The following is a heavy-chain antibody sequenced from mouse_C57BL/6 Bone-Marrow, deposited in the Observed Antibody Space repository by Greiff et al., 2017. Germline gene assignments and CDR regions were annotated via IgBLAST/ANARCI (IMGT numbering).Heavy chain of an antibody. CDR3: ARSYYSNPAWFAY. J-gene: IGHJ3*01. Sequence: QVQLQQPGAELVKPGASVKLSCKASGYTFTSYWMQWVKQRPGQGLEWIGEIDPSDSYTNYNQKFKGKATLTVDTSSSTAYMQLSSLTSEDSAVYYCARSYYSNPAWFAYGGQGTLVTVSA. D-gene: IGHD2-5*01. CDR2: IDPSDSYT. V-gene: IGHV1-50*01. CDR1: GYTFTSYW.